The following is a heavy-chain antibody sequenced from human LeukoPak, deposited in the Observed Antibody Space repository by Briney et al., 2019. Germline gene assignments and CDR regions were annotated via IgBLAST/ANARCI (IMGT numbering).Heavy chain of an antibody. CDR3: ARAKLVGATPIGNY. CDR2: INTNTGNP. CDR1: GYTFANYA. V-gene: IGHV7-4-1*02. D-gene: IGHD1-26*01. J-gene: IGHJ4*02. Sequence: ASVKVSCKASGYTFANYAMHWVRQAPGQGLEWMGWINTNTGNPTYAQGFTGRFVFSLDTSVSTAYLQISSLKAEDTAVYYCARAKLVGATPIGNYWGQGTLVTVSS.